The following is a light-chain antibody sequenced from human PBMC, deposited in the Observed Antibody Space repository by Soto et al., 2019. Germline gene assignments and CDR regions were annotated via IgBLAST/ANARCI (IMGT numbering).Light chain of an antibody. CDR1: SSDGGGYNY. V-gene: IGLV2-14*01. Sequence: QSALTQPAAVSGSPGQSITISCTGTSSDGGGYNYVSWYQQHPGKAPKLMIYYVSNRPSGVSNRFSGSKSGNTAYLTISGLQAEDEADYYCSSYTSSILFGGGTKLTVL. J-gene: IGLJ2*01. CDR2: YVS. CDR3: SSYTSSIL.